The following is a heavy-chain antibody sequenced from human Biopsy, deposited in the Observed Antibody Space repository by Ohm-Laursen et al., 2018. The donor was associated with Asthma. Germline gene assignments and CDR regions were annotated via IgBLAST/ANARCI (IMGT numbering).Heavy chain of an antibody. CDR2: ISWNSGSI. CDR3: ARDGADMNEAMPKDY. CDR1: GFTFDDYA. J-gene: IGHJ4*02. Sequence: SLRLSCAASGFTFDDYAMHWVRQAPGRGLEWVSGISWNSGSIGYADSVKGRFTISRDNAKNSLYLQMNSLRAEDTAVYYCARDGADMNEAMPKDYWGQGTLVTVSS. V-gene: IGHV3-9*01. D-gene: IGHD2-2*01.